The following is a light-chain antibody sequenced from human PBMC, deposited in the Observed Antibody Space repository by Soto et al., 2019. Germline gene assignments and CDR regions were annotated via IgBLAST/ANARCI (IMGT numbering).Light chain of an antibody. CDR3: QQYGSSRT. CDR1: QSVSSSY. CDR2: GAS. V-gene: IGKV3-20*01. J-gene: IGKJ1*01. Sequence: EIVLTRSPGTLSLSPGGRATLSCRASQSVSSSYLAWYQQKPGQAPRLLIYGASSRATGIPDRFSGSGSGTDFTLTISRLEPEDFAVYYCQQYGSSRTFGQGTKVDIK.